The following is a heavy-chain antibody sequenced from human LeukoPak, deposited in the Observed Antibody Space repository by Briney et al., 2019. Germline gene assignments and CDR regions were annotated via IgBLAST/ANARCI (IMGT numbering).Heavy chain of an antibody. CDR1: GYTFISYG. Sequence: ASVKVSCKASGYTFISYGISWVRQAPGQGLEWMGWISAYNGNTNYAQKLQGRVTMTTDTSTSTAYMELRSLRSDDTAVYYCARDRVLLWFGETRSGVDNWFDPWGQGTLVTVSS. J-gene: IGHJ5*02. CDR3: ARDRVLLWFGETRSGVDNWFDP. CDR2: ISAYNGNT. V-gene: IGHV1-18*01. D-gene: IGHD3-10*01.